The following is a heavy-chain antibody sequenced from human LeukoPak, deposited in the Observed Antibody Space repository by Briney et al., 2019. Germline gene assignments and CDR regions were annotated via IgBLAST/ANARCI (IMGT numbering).Heavy chain of an antibody. CDR1: GFAFSSYA. CDR2: ISGSGGST. D-gene: IGHD2-2*01. CDR3: AKGGQGVVPAAIAY. J-gene: IGHJ4*02. Sequence: GGSLRLSCAASGFAFSSYAMSWVRQAPGKGLEWVSAISGSGGSTYDADSVKGRFTISRDNSKNTLYLQMNSLRAEDTAVYYCAKGGQGVVPAAIAYWGQGTLVTVSS. V-gene: IGHV3-23*01.